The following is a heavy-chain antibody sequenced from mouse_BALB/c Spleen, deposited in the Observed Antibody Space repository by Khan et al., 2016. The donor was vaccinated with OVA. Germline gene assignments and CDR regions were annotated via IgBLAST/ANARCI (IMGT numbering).Heavy chain of an antibody. V-gene: IGHV1-7*01. CDR1: GYTFNNYC. CDR2: INPRTGNS. Sequence: QVQLQQSGAELAKPGASVKMSCKASGYTFNNYCMHWVKQRPGQGLEWIGYINPRTGNSEYNQRFKDKATLTADTSSNAAYMQLRSLTSEEPAVYYCATSGDYSRCYYYAMDYWGQGTSVTVSS. D-gene: IGHD2-13*01. CDR3: ATSGDYSRCYYYAMDY. J-gene: IGHJ4*01.